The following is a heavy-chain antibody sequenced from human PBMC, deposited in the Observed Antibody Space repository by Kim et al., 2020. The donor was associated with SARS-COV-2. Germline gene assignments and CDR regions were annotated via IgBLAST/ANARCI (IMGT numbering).Heavy chain of an antibody. CDR3: ARDRSTLTGGMAL. CDR1: GFTFDSYG. Sequence: GGSLRLSCAASGFTFDSYGMHWVRQAPGKGLEWVSYMSSSSSMVNYADSVRGRFTISRDNAKTSVYLQMNSLRDEDTAVYYCARDRSTLTGGMALWGQGATVTVSS. CDR2: MSSSSSMV. J-gene: IGHJ6*02. V-gene: IGHV3-48*02.